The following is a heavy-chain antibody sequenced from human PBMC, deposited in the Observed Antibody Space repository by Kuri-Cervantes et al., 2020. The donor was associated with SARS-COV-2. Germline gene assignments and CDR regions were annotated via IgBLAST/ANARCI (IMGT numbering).Heavy chain of an antibody. D-gene: IGHD1-26*01. CDR2: MRYDGGNI. CDR1: GFTFSAYG. V-gene: IGHV3-30*02. Sequence: GESLKISCVGSGFTFSAYGMHWVRQAPGKGLEWVTTMRYDGGNIYYTESVKGRFSISRDKSKNTLYLQMNSLRAEDTAVYYCATTMHELWEYYMDVWGKGTTVTVSS. J-gene: IGHJ6*03. CDR3: ATTMHELWEYYMDV.